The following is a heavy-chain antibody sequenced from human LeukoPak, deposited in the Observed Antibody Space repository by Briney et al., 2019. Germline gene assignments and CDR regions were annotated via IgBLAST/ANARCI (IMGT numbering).Heavy chain of an antibody. J-gene: IGHJ4*02. CDR1: GFTFSSYE. V-gene: IGHV3-48*03. D-gene: IGHD2-2*01. Sequence: PGGSLRLSCAASGFTFSSYEMNWLRQAPVKGLEWVSYISSSGSTIYYADSVKGRFTISRDNAKNSLYLQMNSLRAEDTAVYYCARRYCSSTSCLFDYWGQGTLVIVSS. CDR3: ARRYCSSTSCLFDY. CDR2: ISSSGSTI.